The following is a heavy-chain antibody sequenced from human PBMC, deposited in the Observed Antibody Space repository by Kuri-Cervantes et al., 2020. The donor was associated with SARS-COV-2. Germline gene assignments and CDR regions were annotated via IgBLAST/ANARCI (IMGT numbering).Heavy chain of an antibody. V-gene: IGHV3-7*01. CDR2: IKQDGSEK. CDR3: ARDREFIAARIFDY. D-gene: IGHD6-6*01. Sequence: GESLKISCAASGFTFSSYAMSWVRQAPGKGLEWAANIKQDGSEKYYVDSVKGRFTISRDTAKNSLYLQMNSLRAEDTAVYYCARDREFIAARIFDYWGQGTLVTVSS. CDR1: GFTFSSYA. J-gene: IGHJ4*02.